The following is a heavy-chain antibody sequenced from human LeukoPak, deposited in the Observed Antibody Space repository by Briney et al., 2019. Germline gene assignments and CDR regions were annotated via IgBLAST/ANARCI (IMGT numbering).Heavy chain of an antibody. V-gene: IGHV4-30-4*01. D-gene: IGHD6-19*01. CDR3: ARDLGLGGGP. J-gene: IGHJ5*02. Sequence: SETLSLTCTVSSGSVRSGDYYWTWIRQPPGKGLEWIESIYYSGSTYYNPSLKSRITVSIDTSSNHFSLQLTSVTAADTAVYYCARDLGLGGGPWGPGTLVTVSS. CDR2: IYYSGST. CDR1: SGSVRSGDYY.